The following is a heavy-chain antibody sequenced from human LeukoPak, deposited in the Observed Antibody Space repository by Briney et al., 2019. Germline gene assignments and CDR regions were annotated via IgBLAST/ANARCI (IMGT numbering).Heavy chain of an antibody. CDR3: AKSEPGYSSGCPDY. CDR2: ISYEGSNK. J-gene: IGHJ4*02. D-gene: IGHD6-19*01. V-gene: IGHV3-30*18. Sequence: PGRSLRLSCTASGFIFSFYGMHWVRQAPGKGLEWVAFISYEGSNKYYADSVKGRFTISRDTSKNALYLQMNGLRAEDTAVYYCAKSEPGYSSGCPDYWGQGTLVTVSS. CDR1: GFIFSFYG.